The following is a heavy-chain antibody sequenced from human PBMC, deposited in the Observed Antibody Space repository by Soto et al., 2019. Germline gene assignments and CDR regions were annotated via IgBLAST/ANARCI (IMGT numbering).Heavy chain of an antibody. CDR2: INHSGST. CDR3: AIVTYCSSTSCYSLWYYYYYYGIDV. CDR1: GGSFSGYY. J-gene: IGHJ6*02. V-gene: IGHV4-34*01. Sequence: SETLSLTCAVYGGSFSGYYWSWIRQPPGKGLEWIGEINHSGSTNYNPSLKSRVTISVDTSKNQFSLKLSSVTAADTAVYYCAIVTYCSSTSCYSLWYYYYYYGIDVWGQGTAVTVSS. D-gene: IGHD2-2*02.